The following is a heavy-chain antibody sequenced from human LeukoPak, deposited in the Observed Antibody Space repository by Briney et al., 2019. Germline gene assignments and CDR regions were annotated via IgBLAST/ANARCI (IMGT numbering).Heavy chain of an antibody. V-gene: IGHV4-34*01. J-gene: IGHJ4*02. CDR2: IDHSGST. CDR3: ARGRYVTTRGGAAAGFLDY. CDR1: VGSFSGYY. D-gene: IGHD6-13*01. Sequence: PSETLSLTCAVYVGSFSGYYWSWIRQSPGKGLEWIGEIDHSGSTNYNPSLKSRITISVDTSKNQFSLRLSSVTAADTAVYYCARGRYVTTRGGAAAGFLDYWGQGTLVTVST.